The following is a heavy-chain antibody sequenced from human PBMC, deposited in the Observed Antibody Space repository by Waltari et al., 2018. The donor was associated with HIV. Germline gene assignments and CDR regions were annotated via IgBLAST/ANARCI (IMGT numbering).Heavy chain of an antibody. CDR1: GFNFRNYN. Sequence: DVQLVESGGGLVKPGGSLRLSCTASGFNFRNYNMNWGRQAPGKGLEWVSSISSTSSHIFYANSVRGRFTISRDNSKNSLYLQMKSLTADDTAVYYCATDLLDFWGQGTLVIVSS. V-gene: IGHV3-21*01. J-gene: IGHJ4*02. CDR3: ATDLLDF. CDR2: ISSTSSHI.